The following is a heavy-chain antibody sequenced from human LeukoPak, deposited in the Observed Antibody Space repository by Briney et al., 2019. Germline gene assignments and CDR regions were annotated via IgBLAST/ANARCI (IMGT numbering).Heavy chain of an antibody. CDR1: GGSLNRYY. J-gene: IGHJ3*02. V-gene: IGHV4-59*01. CDR2: IYYSGST. CDR3: ARDGPMTQSGAFDI. Sequence: ASETLSLTRTVSGGSLNRYYWGWVRQPPGKGLEWIGDIYYSGSTNYNPSLKSRVTISVDTSKNQFSLKLSSVTAADTAVYYCARDGPMTQSGAFDIWGQGTMVTVSS. D-gene: IGHD3-10*01.